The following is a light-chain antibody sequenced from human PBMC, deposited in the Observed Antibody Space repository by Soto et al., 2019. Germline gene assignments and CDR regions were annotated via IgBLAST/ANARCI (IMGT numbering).Light chain of an antibody. Sequence: QSALTQPASVSGSPGQSITVSCTGTSSDVGGYNYVSWYQQHPGKAPKVMIYDVSKRPSGVSNRFSGSKSGNTASLTISGLQVEGEADYYCSSYTSGSTRVVFGGGTQLTVL. V-gene: IGLV2-14*03. CDR2: DVS. CDR1: SSDVGGYNY. J-gene: IGLJ2*01. CDR3: SSYTSGSTRVV.